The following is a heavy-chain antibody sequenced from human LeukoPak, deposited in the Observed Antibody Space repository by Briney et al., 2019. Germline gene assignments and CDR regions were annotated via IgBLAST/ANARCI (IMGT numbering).Heavy chain of an antibody. CDR2: ISAYNGNT. Sequence: ASVKVSSKASLYTFTRSCIGWARQAPGQGLEWMGWISAYNGNTNYAQKLQGRVTMTTDTSTSTGYMKLRSLRSDDAAVYDCARNRRGANDNYYFVYSGQGTLVTVSS. CDR1: LYTFTRSC. V-gene: IGHV1-18*01. D-gene: IGHD1-1*01. J-gene: IGHJ4*02. CDR3: ARNRRGANDNYYFVY.